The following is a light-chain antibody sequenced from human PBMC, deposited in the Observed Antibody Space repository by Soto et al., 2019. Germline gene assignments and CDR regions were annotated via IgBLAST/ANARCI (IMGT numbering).Light chain of an antibody. CDR2: DDG. V-gene: IGLV3-21*02. CDR1: NIGGKS. J-gene: IGLJ1*01. CDR3: QVWDNNYDHDV. Sequence: SYELTQPPSVSVAPGQTARITCGGNNIGGKSLHWYQQKPGQAPVLVVYDDGDRPSGIPERFSGSNSGNTATLTISRVEAGDEADYYCQVWDNNYDHDVFGTGTKVTVL.